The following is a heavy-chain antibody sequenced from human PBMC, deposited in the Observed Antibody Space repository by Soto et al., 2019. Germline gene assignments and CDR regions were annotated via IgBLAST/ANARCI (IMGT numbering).Heavy chain of an antibody. CDR1: GFTFRKFW. Sequence: EVQLVQSGGGLAQPGKSLRLSCAASGFTFRKFWMHWVRQVPGKGPVWVSYISSDGTTTDYADSVKGRFTISRDNAKDTLYQKMDRLRAEDTAVYYYAIQDCTNDVCLEAAVTVGGALESWGQGTLVTVSS. V-gene: IGHV3-74*01. J-gene: IGHJ1*01. CDR2: ISSDGTTT. CDR3: AIQDCTNDVCLEAAVTVGGALES. D-gene: IGHD2-8*01.